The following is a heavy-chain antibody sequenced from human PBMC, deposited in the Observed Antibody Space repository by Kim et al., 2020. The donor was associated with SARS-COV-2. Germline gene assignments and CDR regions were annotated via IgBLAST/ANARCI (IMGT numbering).Heavy chain of an antibody. CDR2: T. D-gene: IGHD6-6*01. J-gene: IGHJ4*02. Sequence: TNNHPSLKSQVTISVDTSKNQFSRKLSSVTAADTAVYYCAGGGAARLFDYWGQGALVTVSS. V-gene: IGHV4-59*09. CDR3: AGGGAARLFDY.